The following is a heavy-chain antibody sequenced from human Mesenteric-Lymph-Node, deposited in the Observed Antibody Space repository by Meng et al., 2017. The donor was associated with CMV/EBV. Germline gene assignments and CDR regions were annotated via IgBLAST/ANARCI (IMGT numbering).Heavy chain of an antibody. J-gene: IGHJ3*02. CDR3: ARETRNYLDAFDI. Sequence: GGSLRLSCAASGFTFSSYAMHWVRQAPGKGLEWVAVIPFDGNNEHYADSVKGRFTISRDNSKNTLYLQMNSLRAEDTAVYYCARETRNYLDAFDIWGQGTMVTVSS. D-gene: IGHD1-7*01. CDR2: IPFDGNNE. CDR1: GFTFSSYA. V-gene: IGHV3-30*04.